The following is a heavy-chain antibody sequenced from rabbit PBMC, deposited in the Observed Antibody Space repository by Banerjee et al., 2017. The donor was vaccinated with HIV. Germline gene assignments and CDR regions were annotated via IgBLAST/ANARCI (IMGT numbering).Heavy chain of an antibody. CDR2: IYAGSSGST. J-gene: IGHJ6*01. CDR1: GFSFSSSYY. CDR3: ARYTDNSGGPYL. Sequence: QSLEESGGDLVKPGASLTLTCTASGFSFSSSYYMCWVRQAPGKGLEWIGCIYAGSSGSTYYASWAKGRFTISKTSSTTVTLQMTSLTAADTATYFCARYTDNSGGPYLWGPGTLVTVS. V-gene: IGHV1S40*01. D-gene: IGHD1-1*01.